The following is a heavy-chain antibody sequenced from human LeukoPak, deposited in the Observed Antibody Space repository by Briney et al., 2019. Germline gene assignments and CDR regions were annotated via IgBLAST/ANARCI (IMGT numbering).Heavy chain of an antibody. V-gene: IGHV3-15*01. Sequence: PGGSVRLSRAASGFTFSDAWMSWVRQAPGKGLEWVGHIRSETDGGTTDYAAPVKGRFTISRDDSKNTLYLQMNSLKSEDTAVYYCTTATFQWGQGTLVTVSS. CDR1: GFTFSDAW. CDR3: TTATFQ. CDR2: IRSETDGGTT. D-gene: IGHD2/OR15-2a*01. J-gene: IGHJ1*01.